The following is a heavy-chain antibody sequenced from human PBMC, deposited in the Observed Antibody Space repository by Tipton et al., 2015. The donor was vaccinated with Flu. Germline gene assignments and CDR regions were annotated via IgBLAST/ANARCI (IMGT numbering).Heavy chain of an antibody. CDR2: IYYSGLS. CDR3: GRHVVYNMDV. CDR1: GDSISSGGYY. D-gene: IGHD1-14*01. Sequence: TLSLTCTVSGDSISSGGYYWTWIRQRPGKGLEWIGYIYYSGLSLYNPSLKSRLTISVDKSKNQFSLRLNSVTAADTAVYYCGRHVVYNMDVWGQGTTVTVSS. V-gene: IGHV4-31*03. J-gene: IGHJ6*02.